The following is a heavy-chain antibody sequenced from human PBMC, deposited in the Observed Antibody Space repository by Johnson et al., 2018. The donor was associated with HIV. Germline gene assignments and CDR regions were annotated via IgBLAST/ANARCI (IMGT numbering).Heavy chain of an antibody. J-gene: IGHJ3*02. V-gene: IGHV3-20*04. Sequence: VQLVESGGGVARPGGSLRLSCAASGSNFDDYGMSWVRQAPGKGLEWVSGINWNGGRTGYADSVKGRFTISRDNAKNSLYLQMNSLRAEDTALYYCARDKFILGAFDIWGQGTMVTVSS. CDR2: INWNGGRT. CDR3: ARDKFILGAFDI. CDR1: GSNFDDYG.